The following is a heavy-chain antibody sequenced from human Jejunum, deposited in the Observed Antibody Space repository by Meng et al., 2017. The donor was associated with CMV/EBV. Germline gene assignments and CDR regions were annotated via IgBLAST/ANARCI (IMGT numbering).Heavy chain of an antibody. CDR1: GFIVSNSY. J-gene: IGHJ4*02. CDR2: IYSDDST. CDR3: ASNRGY. Sequence: SLRLSCAASGFIVSNSYMTWVRQAPGKGLEWVSVIYSDDSTNYADSVKGRFTISRDNAKNTLYLQMNSLRAEDTAVYYCASNRGYWGQGTRVTVSS. V-gene: IGHV3-53*01.